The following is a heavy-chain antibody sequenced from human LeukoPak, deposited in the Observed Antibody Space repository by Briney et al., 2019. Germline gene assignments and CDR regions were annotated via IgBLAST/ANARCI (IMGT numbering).Heavy chain of an antibody. V-gene: IGHV3-21*04. CDR2: ISSSSSYI. Sequence: GGSLRLSCAASGFTFSSYSMNWVRQAPGKGLEWVSSISSSSSYIYYADSVKGRFTISRDNSKNTLYLQMNSLRAEDTAVYYCAKEGSYAGSLAWGQGTMVTVSS. CDR3: AKEGSYAGSLA. D-gene: IGHD3-16*01. CDR1: GFTFSSYS. J-gene: IGHJ3*01.